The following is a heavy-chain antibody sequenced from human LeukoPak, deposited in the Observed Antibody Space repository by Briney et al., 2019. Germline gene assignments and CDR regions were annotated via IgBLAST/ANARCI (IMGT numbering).Heavy chain of an antibody. CDR1: VGSMSSGGYS. CDR3: AKMSSSSNWFDP. CDR2: IYHSGNT. Sequence: SQTLSLTCAVSVGSMSSGGYSWSWIRQPPGKGLEFIGYIYHSGNTYYIPSLKSRVTISVDRSKNQLSLKLTSVTAADTAVYFCAKMSSSSNWFDPWGQGTLVTVSS. V-gene: IGHV4-30-2*01. D-gene: IGHD6-6*01. J-gene: IGHJ5*02.